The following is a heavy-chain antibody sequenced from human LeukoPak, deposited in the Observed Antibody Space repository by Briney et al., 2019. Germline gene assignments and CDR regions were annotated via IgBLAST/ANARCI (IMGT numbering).Heavy chain of an antibody. V-gene: IGHV4-30-2*01. CDR1: GGSISSGGYS. D-gene: IGHD5-18*01. Sequence: PSETLSLTCAVSGGSISSGGYSWSWIRQPPGKGLEWIGYIYHSGSTYYNPSLKSRVTISVDRSKNQFSLKLSSVTAADTAVYYCARVMGRYNYDYFDYWGQGTLVTVSS. CDR2: IYHSGST. J-gene: IGHJ4*02. CDR3: ARVMGRYNYDYFDY.